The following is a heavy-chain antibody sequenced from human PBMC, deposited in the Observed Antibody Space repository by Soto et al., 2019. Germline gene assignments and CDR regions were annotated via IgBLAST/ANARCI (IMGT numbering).Heavy chain of an antibody. CDR2: IYSGGST. CDR3: ARVGLTYGSGTTYYYYYGMDV. CDR1: GFTVSSNY. Sequence: GGSLRLSCAASGFTVSSNYMSWVRQAPGKGLEWVSVIYSGGSTYYADSVKGRFTISRDNSKNTLYLQMNSLRAEDTAVYYCARVGLTYGSGTTYYYYYGMDVWGQGTTVTVSS. V-gene: IGHV3-53*01. D-gene: IGHD3-10*01. J-gene: IGHJ6*02.